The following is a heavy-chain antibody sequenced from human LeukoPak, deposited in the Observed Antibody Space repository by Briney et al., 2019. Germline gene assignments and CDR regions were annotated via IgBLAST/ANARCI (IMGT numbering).Heavy chain of an antibody. CDR2: ISDDGTST. J-gene: IGHJ4*01. Sequence: GGSLRLSCAASGFSFSSSWMHWVRQAPGKGLMWVSRISDDGTSTMYAASVKGRFTMSRSNAKNTLSLQMDSLTAEDTAVYYCAGSYGGFDYWGQGVLVTVS. D-gene: IGHD4-23*01. CDR3: AGSYGGFDY. V-gene: IGHV3-74*03. CDR1: GFSFSSSW.